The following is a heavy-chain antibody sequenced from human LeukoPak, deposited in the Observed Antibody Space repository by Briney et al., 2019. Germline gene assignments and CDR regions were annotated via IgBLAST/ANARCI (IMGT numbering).Heavy chain of an antibody. CDR3: ARGTGVRYCSNGVCYTSDY. Sequence: GESLKISCKGSGYSFTSYWIGWVRQMPGKGLEWMGIIYPGDSDTRYSPSFEGQVTISADKSISTAYLQWSSLKASDTAMYYCARGTGVRYCSNGVCYTSDYWGQGTLVTVSS. D-gene: IGHD2-8*01. V-gene: IGHV5-51*01. CDR1: GYSFTSYW. CDR2: IYPGDSDT. J-gene: IGHJ4*02.